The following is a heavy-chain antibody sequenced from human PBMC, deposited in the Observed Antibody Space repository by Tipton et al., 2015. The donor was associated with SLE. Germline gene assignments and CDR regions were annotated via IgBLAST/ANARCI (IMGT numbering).Heavy chain of an antibody. CDR1: GFTFDDYA. CDR2: ISWNSGSI. CDR3: AKGPWGTGLRATLDL. Sequence: SLRLSCAASGFTFDDYAMHWVRQAPGKGLEWVSGISWNSGSIGYADSVKGRFTISRDNAKNSLYLQMNSLRAEDTAMYFCAKGPWGTGLRATLDLCGHGIMVTVSS. V-gene: IGHV3-9*01. J-gene: IGHJ3*01. D-gene: IGHD1/OR15-1a*01.